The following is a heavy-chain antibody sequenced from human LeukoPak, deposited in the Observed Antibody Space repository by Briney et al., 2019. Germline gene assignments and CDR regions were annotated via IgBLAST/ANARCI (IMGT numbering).Heavy chain of an antibody. Sequence: GGSLRLSCAASGITISSNYMTWVRQAPGKGLEWVSVMYTSGNTYYADSVKGRFTISRDKPKNTVYLQMDGLTAEDTAVYYCASAYYSFGYWGLGTLVTVSS. CDR2: MYTSGNT. D-gene: IGHD1-26*01. J-gene: IGHJ4*02. CDR1: GITISSNY. CDR3: ASAYYSFGY. V-gene: IGHV3-53*01.